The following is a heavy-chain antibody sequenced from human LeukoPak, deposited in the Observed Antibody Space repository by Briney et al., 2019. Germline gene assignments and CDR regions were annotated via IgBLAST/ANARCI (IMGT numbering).Heavy chain of an antibody. Sequence: KTSETLSLTCTVSGGSISSSSYYWGWIRQPPGKGLEWIGSIYYSGSTYYNPSLKSRVAISVDTSKNQFSLKLSSVTAADTAVYYCARLYQPLLYPGYFDYWGQGTLVTVSS. D-gene: IGHD2-2*02. CDR1: GGSISSSSYY. V-gene: IGHV4-39*07. J-gene: IGHJ4*02. CDR2: IYYSGST. CDR3: ARLYQPLLYPGYFDY.